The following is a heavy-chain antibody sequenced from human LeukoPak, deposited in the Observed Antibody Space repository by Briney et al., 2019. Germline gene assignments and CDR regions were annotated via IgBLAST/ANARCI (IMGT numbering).Heavy chain of an antibody. CDR1: GGSISGDY. J-gene: IGHJ5*02. V-gene: IGHV4-59*01. D-gene: IGHD5-24*01. Sequence: SSETLSLTCSVSGGSISGDYWSWIRQPPGKGLEWIGYIYYTGSTKYNPSLKSRVTISVDTSKNQFSLKLSSVTAADTAVYYCARGPLGGYKPPLFDPWGQGTLVTVSS. CDR2: IYYTGST. CDR3: ARGPLGGYKPPLFDP.